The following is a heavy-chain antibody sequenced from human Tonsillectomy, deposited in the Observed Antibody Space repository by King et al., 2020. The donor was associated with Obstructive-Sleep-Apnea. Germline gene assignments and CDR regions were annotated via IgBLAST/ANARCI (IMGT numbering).Heavy chain of an antibody. CDR1: GFTFSSYS. CDR3: ARDSGDSGYDSRPI. D-gene: IGHD5-12*01. CDR2: ITSSSNTI. J-gene: IGHJ4*02. V-gene: IGHV3-48*04. Sequence: VQLVESGGGLVQPGGSLRLSCAASGFTFSSYSMNWVRQAPGKGLEWVSYITSSSNTIYYADSVRVRFTISRDNAKNSLYLQMNSLRTEDTAVYYCARDSGDSGYDSRPIWGQGILVTVSS.